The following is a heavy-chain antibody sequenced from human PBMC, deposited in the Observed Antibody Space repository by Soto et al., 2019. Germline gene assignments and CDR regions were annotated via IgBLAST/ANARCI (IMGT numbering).Heavy chain of an antibody. CDR3: ARDQMTTVTINDYYGMDV. D-gene: IGHD4-17*01. J-gene: IGHJ6*02. CDR2: INPDSGGT. Sequence: GASVKVSCKASGYSFADYYMHWVRQAPGQGLEWMGWINPDSGGTNYAQKFQGRVTMTRDSSITTAYMELTGLRSGDTAVYYCARDQMTTVTINDYYGMDVWGQGTTVTVSS. V-gene: IGHV1-2*02. CDR1: GYSFADYY.